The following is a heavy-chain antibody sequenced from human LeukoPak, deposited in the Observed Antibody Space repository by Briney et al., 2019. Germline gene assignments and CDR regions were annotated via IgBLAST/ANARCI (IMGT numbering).Heavy chain of an antibody. V-gene: IGHV3-30*18. J-gene: IGHJ4*02. CDR3: AKPTSNSGSYLLSPFDY. CDR1: GFTFSSLG. CDR2: ILYDGSNK. D-gene: IGHD1-26*01. Sequence: GGSLRLSCAASGFTFSSLGMHWVRQAPGKGLEWVAVILYDGSNKYYADSVKGRFTISRGNSKSTLYLQMNSLRAEDTAVYYCAKPTSNSGSYLLSPFDYWGQGTLVTVSS.